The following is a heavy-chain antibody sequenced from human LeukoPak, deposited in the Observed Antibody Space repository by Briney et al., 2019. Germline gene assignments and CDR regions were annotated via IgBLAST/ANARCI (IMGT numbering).Heavy chain of an antibody. J-gene: IGHJ6*04. V-gene: IGHV4-4*09. Sequence: NPSETLSLTCTVSGGSISSYYWSWIRQPPGKGLEWIGYIYTSGSTNYNPSLKSRVTISVDTSKNQFSLKLSSVTAADTAVYYCATTRRDGYNYKPGSMAVWGKGTTVTVSS. CDR3: ATTRRDGYNYKPGSMAV. CDR2: IYTSGST. CDR1: GGSISSYY. D-gene: IGHD5-24*01.